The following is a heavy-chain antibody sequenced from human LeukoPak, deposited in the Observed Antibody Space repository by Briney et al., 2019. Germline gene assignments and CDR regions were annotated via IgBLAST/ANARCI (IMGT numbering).Heavy chain of an antibody. CDR1: GYSINGGYY. D-gene: IGHD3-22*01. CDR3: ARMGVSYYYDSSTYFPVAFDV. J-gene: IGHJ3*01. V-gene: IGHV4-38-2*02. Sequence: SETLSLTCSVSGYSINGGYYWGWIRQSPGEGLEWIGAMFHTGSSFYNPSLKSRVTLSVDTSRNQFSLGLSSVTAADTAVYYCARMGVSYYYDSSTYFPVAFDVWGQGTMVTVSS. CDR2: MFHTGSS.